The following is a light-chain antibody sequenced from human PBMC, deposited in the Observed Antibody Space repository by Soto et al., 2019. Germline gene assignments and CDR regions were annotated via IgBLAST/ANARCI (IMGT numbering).Light chain of an antibody. Sequence: QSVLTQPASVSGSPGQSITISCTGTSSDVGGYNYVSRYQQHPGKAPKLMIYDVSNRPSGVSNRFSGSKSGNTASLTISGLQAEDEADYYCSSYTSSSLWVFGGGTKLTVL. CDR3: SSYTSSSLWV. CDR2: DVS. J-gene: IGLJ3*02. V-gene: IGLV2-14*01. CDR1: SSDVGGYNY.